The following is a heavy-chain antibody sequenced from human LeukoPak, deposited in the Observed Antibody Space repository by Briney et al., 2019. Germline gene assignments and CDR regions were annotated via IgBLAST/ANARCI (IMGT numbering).Heavy chain of an antibody. CDR2: TNSDGSST. CDR1: GFTFSSSW. D-gene: IGHD2-8*01. V-gene: IGHV3-74*01. J-gene: IGHJ4*02. Sequence: PGGSLRLSCAASGFTFSSSWMHWVRQAPGKGLVWVSRTNSDGSSTTYADSVKGRFTISRDYAKTALYLQMNSLRAEDTAVYYCARDHDHAFDYWGQGIQVTVSS. CDR3: ARDHDHAFDY.